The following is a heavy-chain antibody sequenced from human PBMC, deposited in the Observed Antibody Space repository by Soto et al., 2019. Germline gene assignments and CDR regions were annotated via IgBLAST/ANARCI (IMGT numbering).Heavy chain of an antibody. Sequence: QVQVVQSGAEVKKPGSSVKISCKASGRIFSSFPTSWVRQVPGQGLEWMGGVISASGSVTYAAKFQGRVTMTVVNCAGIGYMELTSLTSEYTASYLCARVGSRDAYNSVLDQWGPGTMVTVSS. CDR3: ARVGSRDAYNSVLDQ. V-gene: IGHV1-69*06. CDR1: GRIFSSFP. D-gene: IGHD1-1*01. J-gene: IGHJ1*01. CDR2: VISASGSV.